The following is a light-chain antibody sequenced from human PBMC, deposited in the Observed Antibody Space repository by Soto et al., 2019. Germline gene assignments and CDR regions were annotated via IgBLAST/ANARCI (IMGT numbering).Light chain of an antibody. Sequence: DIQMPQSPSSVAASVGDIVTITCRASQDIDILLAWYQQKPGTAPQVLIYPASTLQSGVPSRFSGIRSGTDFTLTISSLQPADFATYFGQQANRFPHTFGQGTRLEVK. CDR1: QDIDIL. CDR3: QQANRFPHT. CDR2: PAS. J-gene: IGKJ5*01. V-gene: IGKV1-12*01.